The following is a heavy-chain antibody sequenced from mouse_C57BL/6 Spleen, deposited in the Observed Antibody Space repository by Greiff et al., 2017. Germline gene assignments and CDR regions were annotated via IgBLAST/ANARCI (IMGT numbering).Heavy chain of an antibody. Sequence: QVQLQQPGAELVRPGSSVKLSCKASGYTFTSYWMDWVKQRPGQGLEWIGNIYPSDSETHYNQKFKGKATLTVDKSSRTAYMQLSSLTSEDSAVXYCASVSGDYDGFAYWGQGTLVTVSA. CDR2: IYPSDSET. CDR3: ASVSGDYDGFAY. J-gene: IGHJ3*01. D-gene: IGHD2-4*01. CDR1: GYTFTSYW. V-gene: IGHV1-61*01.